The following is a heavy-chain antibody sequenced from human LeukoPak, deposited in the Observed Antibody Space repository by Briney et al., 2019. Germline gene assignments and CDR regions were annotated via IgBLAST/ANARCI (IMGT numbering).Heavy chain of an antibody. CDR2: ISTSGST. Sequence: SETLSLTCTVSGDSISSGDYYWNWIRQPAGKGLEWIGRISTSGSTNYNPSLKSRVTISVDTSKNQFSLKLSSVTAADTAVYYCARHNYYYYYYMDVWGKGTTVTISS. J-gene: IGHJ6*03. V-gene: IGHV4-61*02. CDR1: GDSISSGDYY. CDR3: ARHNYYYYYYMDV.